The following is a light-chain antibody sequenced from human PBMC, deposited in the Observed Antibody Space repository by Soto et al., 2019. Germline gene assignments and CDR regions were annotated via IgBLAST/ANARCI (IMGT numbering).Light chain of an antibody. CDR3: RQIYSPPRT. J-gene: IGKJ2*01. CDR1: QSISSY. CDR2: AAS. V-gene: IGKV1-39*01. Sequence: DIQMTQSPSSLSASVGDRVTITCRASQSISSYLNWYQQKPGKAPKLLIYAASSLQSGVPSRFSGSGSGTDFTFPISSLQPEDLATYYCRQIYSPPRTFGQGTKLEIK.